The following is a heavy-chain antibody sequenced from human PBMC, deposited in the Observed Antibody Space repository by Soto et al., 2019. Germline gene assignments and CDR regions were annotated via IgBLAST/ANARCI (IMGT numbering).Heavy chain of an antibody. D-gene: IGHD6-19*01. CDR1: GYTLTSYG. CDR2: ISAYNGNT. V-gene: IGHV1-18*01. J-gene: IGHJ4*02. CDR3: ARTKYSSGPGYYFDY. Sequence: ASVKVSCTASGYTLTSYGISWVRQAPGQGLEWMGWISAYNGNTNYAQKLQGRVTMTTDTSTSTAYMELRSLRSDDTAVYYCARTKYSSGPGYYFDYWGQGTLVTVSS.